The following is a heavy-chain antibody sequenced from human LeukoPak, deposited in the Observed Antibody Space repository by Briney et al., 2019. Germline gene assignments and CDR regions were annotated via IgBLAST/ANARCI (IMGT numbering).Heavy chain of an antibody. V-gene: IGHV1-2*02. CDR2: INPNSGGT. CDR1: GYTFTGYY. J-gene: IGHJ4*02. CDR3: ARDFDYGDYVMTY. D-gene: IGHD4-17*01. Sequence: GASVKVSCKASGYTFTGYYMHWVRQAPGQGLEWMGWINPNSGGTNYAQKFQGRVTMTRDTSISTAYMELSRLRSDDTAVYYCARDFDYGDYVMTYWGQGTLVTVSS.